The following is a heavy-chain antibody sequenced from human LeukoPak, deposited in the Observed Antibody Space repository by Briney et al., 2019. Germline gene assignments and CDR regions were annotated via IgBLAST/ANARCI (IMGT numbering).Heavy chain of an antibody. J-gene: IGHJ4*02. Sequence: SQTLSLTCTVSGGPISSGSYYWSWIRQPAGKGLEWIGRIYTSGSTNYNPSLKSRVTISVDTSKNQFSLKLSSVTAADTAVYYCASGTRYSSSWALDYWGQGTLVTVSS. CDR1: GGPISSGSYY. V-gene: IGHV4-61*02. CDR2: IYTSGST. D-gene: IGHD6-13*01. CDR3: ASGTRYSSSWALDY.